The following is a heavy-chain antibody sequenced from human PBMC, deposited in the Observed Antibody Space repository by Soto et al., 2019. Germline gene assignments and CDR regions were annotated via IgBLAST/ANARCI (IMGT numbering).Heavy chain of an antibody. CDR2: IYYSGST. D-gene: IGHD3-10*02. CDR1: GGSISSYY. Sequence: SETLSLTCTVSGGSISSYYWSWIRQPPGKGLEWIGYIYYSGSTNYNPSLKSRVTISVDTSKNQFSLKLSSVTAADTAVYYCASSMFGELLMYWGQGTLVTVSS. V-gene: IGHV4-59*01. CDR3: ASSMFGELLMY. J-gene: IGHJ4*02.